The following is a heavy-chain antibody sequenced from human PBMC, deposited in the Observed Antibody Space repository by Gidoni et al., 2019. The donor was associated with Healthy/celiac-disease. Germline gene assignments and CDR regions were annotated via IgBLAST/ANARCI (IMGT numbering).Heavy chain of an antibody. CDR2: INPNSGGT. V-gene: IGHV1-2*02. CDR1: GYTFTGYY. D-gene: IGHD6-13*01. Sequence: QVQLVQSGAEVKKPGASVKVSCKASGYTFTGYYMHWVRQAPGQGLEWMGWINPNSGGTNYAQKFQGRVTMTSDTSISTAYMELSRLRSDDTAVYYCAREVRQQLVRGEHNWFDPWGQGTLVAVSS. J-gene: IGHJ5*02. CDR3: AREVRQQLVRGEHNWFDP.